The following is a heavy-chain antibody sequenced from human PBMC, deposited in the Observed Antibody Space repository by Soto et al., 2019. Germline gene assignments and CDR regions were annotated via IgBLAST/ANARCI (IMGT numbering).Heavy chain of an antibody. J-gene: IGHJ3*02. CDR3: ARFLPRIGGAFEI. V-gene: IGHV4-59*08. CDR2: VYYDGHT. Sequence: SETLSLTCTVSGGSINNNFWGWIRQPPGKGLEWIGYVYYDGHTDYNPSLESRVTIAVDTSKNQFSLKLSSVTAADTAVYYCARFLPRIGGAFEIWGHGTMVTV. D-gene: IGHD2-15*01. CDR1: GGSINNNF.